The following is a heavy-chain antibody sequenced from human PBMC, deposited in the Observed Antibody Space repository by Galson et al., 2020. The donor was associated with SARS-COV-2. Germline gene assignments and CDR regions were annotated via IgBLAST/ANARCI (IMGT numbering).Heavy chain of an antibody. Sequence: SGPTLVKPTQTRTLSCTISVFSLSTSGVSVSWVRQPPGRALEWVALIDWVDDKYYSTSLKTRLTISKDTSKNQVVLTMTNIDPVYTATYYCTRSRNGYGHFYYWGPGAQVNLFS. V-gene: IGHV2-70*20. J-gene: IGHJ4*02. CDR2: IDWVDDK. CDR3: TRSRNGYGHFYY. CDR1: VFSLSTSGVS. D-gene: IGHD5-12*01.